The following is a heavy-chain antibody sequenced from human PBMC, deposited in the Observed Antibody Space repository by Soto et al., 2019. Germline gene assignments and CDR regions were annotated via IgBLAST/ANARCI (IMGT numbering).Heavy chain of an antibody. CDR1: GYTFTTYY. CDR3: ATRDPGHY. V-gene: IGHV1-46*01. Sequence: GASVKVSCKASGYTFTTYYMHWVRQAPGQGLEWMGKISPDGGRTSCAQKFQGRVTMTRDTSTSTVYMELSSLRSEDTAVYYCATRDPGHYWGQGTLVTVSS. J-gene: IGHJ4*02. CDR2: ISPDGGRT.